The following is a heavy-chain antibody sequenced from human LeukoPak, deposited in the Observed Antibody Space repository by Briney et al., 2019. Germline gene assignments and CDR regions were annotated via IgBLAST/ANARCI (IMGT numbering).Heavy chain of an antibody. CDR3: TGPSFDASGMGFDP. J-gene: IGHJ5*02. V-gene: IGHV3-48*03. Sequence: PGGSLRLSCAASGFTFSSYEMNWVRQAPGKGLEWVSYISSSGSTIYYADSVKGRFTISRDNAKNSLYLQMNSLRVEDTAVYYCTGPSFDASGMGFDPWGQGALVTVSS. CDR2: ISSSGSTI. D-gene: IGHD3-10*01. CDR1: GFTFSSYE.